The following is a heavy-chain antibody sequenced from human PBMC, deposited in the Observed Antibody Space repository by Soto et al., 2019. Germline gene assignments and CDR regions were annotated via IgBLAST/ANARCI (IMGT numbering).Heavy chain of an antibody. D-gene: IGHD3-22*01. V-gene: IGHV4-31*03. CDR2: IYYSGST. CDR1: GGSISSGGYY. Sequence: SETLSLTCTVSGGSISSGGYYWSWIRQHPGKGLEWIGYIYYSGSTYYNPSLKSRVTISVDTSKNQFSLKLSSVTAADTAVYYCARAPPLVVITSGAFDIWGQGTMVTVSS. CDR3: ARAPPLVVITSGAFDI. J-gene: IGHJ3*02.